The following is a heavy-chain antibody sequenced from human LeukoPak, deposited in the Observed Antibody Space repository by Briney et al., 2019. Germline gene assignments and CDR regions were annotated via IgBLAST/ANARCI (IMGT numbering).Heavy chain of an antibody. Sequence: PSETLSLTCTVSGGSISSGSYYWSWLRQPAGKGLEWIRRIYTSGSTNYNPSLNSRVTISVDTSKNQFSRKLSSVTAADTAVYYCARGAAGTWYYYYYMDVWGKGTTVTVSS. J-gene: IGHJ6*03. D-gene: IGHD6-13*01. CDR3: ARGAAGTWYYYYYMDV. CDR2: IYTSGST. V-gene: IGHV4-61*02. CDR1: GGSISSGSYY.